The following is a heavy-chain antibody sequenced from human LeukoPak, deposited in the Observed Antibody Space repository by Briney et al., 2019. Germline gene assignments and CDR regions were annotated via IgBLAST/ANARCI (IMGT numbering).Heavy chain of an antibody. CDR2: IYHSGST. Sequence: SETLSLTCSVSGYSFSSGYYWGWIRQPPGKGLEWIGSIYHSGSTYYNPSLKSRVTISVDTSKNQFSLKLSSVTAADTAVYYCARVMEYYRNSQNWFDPWGQGTLVTVSS. D-gene: IGHD4-11*01. CDR3: ARVMEYYRNSQNWFDP. J-gene: IGHJ5*02. CDR1: GYSFSSGYY. V-gene: IGHV4-38-2*02.